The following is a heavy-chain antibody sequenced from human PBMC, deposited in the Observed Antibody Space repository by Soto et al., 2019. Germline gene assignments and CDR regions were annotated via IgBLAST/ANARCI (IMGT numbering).Heavy chain of an antibody. CDR1: VFTFSSYG. CDR3: AKVPVGATGRFDY. J-gene: IGHJ4*02. CDR2: ISYDGSNK. D-gene: IGHD1-26*01. V-gene: IGHV3-30*18. Sequence: GWSLRLSCASSVFTFSSYGMHWVRQAPGKGLEWVAVISYDGSNKYYADSVKGRFTISRDNSKNTLYLQMNSLRAEDTALYYCAKVPVGATGRFDYWGQGTLVTVSS.